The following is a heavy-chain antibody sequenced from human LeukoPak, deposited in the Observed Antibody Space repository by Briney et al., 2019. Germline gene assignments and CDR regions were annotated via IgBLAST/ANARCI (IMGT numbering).Heavy chain of an antibody. J-gene: IGHJ4*02. Sequence: ASVKVSCKASGYTFNSYAITWVRQAPGQGLEWMGWISTYNGITSYAQKLQGRVTMTTDTSSTTAYMELRSLRSDDTALYYCARDRGLRATAGTRIDFWGQGTMVTVSS. CDR2: ISTYNGIT. V-gene: IGHV1-18*01. D-gene: IGHD6-13*01. CDR1: GYTFNSYA. CDR3: ARDRGLRATAGTRIDF.